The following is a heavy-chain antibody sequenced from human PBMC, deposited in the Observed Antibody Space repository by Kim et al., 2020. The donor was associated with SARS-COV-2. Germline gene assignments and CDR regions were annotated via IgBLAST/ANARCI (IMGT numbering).Heavy chain of an antibody. CDR2: IWYDGSNK. CDR3: ARSGWGPRAYYDFWSGYSGRYYYYMDV. CDR1: GFTFSSYG. V-gene: IGHV3-33*01. Sequence: GGSLRLSCAASGFTFSSYGMHWVRQAPGKGLEWVAVIWYDGSNKYYADSVKGRFTISRDNSKNTLYLQMNSLRAEDTAVYYCARSGWGPRAYYDFWSGYSGRYYYYMDVWGKGTTVTVSS. J-gene: IGHJ6*03. D-gene: IGHD3-3*01.